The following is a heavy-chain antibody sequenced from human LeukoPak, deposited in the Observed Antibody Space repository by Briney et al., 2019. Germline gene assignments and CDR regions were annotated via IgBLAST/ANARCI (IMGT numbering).Heavy chain of an antibody. J-gene: IGHJ4*02. Sequence: ASVKVSCKASGYTFTGYYLHWVRQAPGQGLEWMGWINPNSDGTNSAQKFQGRVTMTRDTSISTAYMELSRLTSDDTAVYFCAREERGYGDFWVYWGQGTLVTVSS. D-gene: IGHD4-17*01. CDR3: AREERGYGDFWVY. CDR2: INPNSDGT. CDR1: GYTFTGYY. V-gene: IGHV1-2*02.